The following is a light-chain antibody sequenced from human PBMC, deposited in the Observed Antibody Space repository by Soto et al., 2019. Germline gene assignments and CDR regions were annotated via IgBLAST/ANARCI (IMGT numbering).Light chain of an antibody. CDR1: QSISRY. CDR3: QQYNNLPLT. J-gene: IGKJ4*01. Sequence: DIQMTQSPSTLSASVGDRVSITCRAGQSISRYLNWYEQKPGKAPKLLIYDASNLETGVPSRFSGSGSGTDFTFTISSLQPEDIATYYCQQYNNLPLTFGGGTKVDIK. CDR2: DAS. V-gene: IGKV1-33*01.